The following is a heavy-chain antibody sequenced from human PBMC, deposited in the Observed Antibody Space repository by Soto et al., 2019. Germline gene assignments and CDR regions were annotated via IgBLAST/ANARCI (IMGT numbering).Heavy chain of an antibody. V-gene: IGHV4-4*02. CDR3: ARVPTVTTTGGYYFDY. CDR1: GGSISSSNW. CDR2: IYHSGST. J-gene: IGHJ4*02. Sequence: QVQLQESGPGLVKPSGTLSLTCAVSGGSISSSNWWSWVRQPPGKGLEWIGEIYHSGSTNYNPSLRSRVPISVDKSKNQFSLKLSSVTAADTAVYYCARVPTVTTTGGYYFDYWGQGTLVTVSS. D-gene: IGHD4-17*01.